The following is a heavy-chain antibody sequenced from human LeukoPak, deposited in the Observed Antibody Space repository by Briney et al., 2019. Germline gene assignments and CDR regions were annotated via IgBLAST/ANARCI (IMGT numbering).Heavy chain of an antibody. V-gene: IGHV1-3*01. CDR2: INAGNANT. D-gene: IGHD1-26*01. CDR1: GYSFNNYA. CDR3: ARDRSGSYYFDY. Sequence: AGVKVSCKSSGYSFNNYAIHWVFDPPAQRHGGVGLINAGNANTKSSQDFQGILTITRDTSASTAYMDLSRLRSEDTAVYFWARDRSGSYYFDYWGQGILVTVSS. J-gene: IGHJ4*02.